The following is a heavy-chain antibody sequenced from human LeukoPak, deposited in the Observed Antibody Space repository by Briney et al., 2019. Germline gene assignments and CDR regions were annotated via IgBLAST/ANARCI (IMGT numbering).Heavy chain of an antibody. Sequence: PSETLPLTCTVSGGSISSFFWSWIRQPPGKGLEWLGCIDYRGSTQYNPSLKSRVTISVDTSKQQFSLKLSSVTAADTAVYYCARDLELERNRWNYFESWGQGTLVTVSS. J-gene: IGHJ4*02. D-gene: IGHD1-1*01. CDR3: ARDLELERNRWNYFES. CDR2: IDYRGST. V-gene: IGHV4-59*01. CDR1: GGSISSFF.